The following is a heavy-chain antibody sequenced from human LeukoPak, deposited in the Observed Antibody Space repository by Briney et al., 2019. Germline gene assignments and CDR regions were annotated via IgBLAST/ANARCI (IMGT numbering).Heavy chain of an antibody. D-gene: IGHD5-12*01. CDR2: MNPNSGNT. CDR1: GYTFTSYD. Sequence: ASVKVSCKASGYTFTSYDINWVRQATGQGLEWMGWMNPNSGNTGYALKFQGRVTMTTDTSTSTAYMELRSLRSDDTAVYYCARTSHYVDIAATIPYGIYYFDYWGQGTLVTVSS. V-gene: IGHV1-8*02. CDR3: ARTSHYVDIAATIPYGIYYFDY. J-gene: IGHJ4*02.